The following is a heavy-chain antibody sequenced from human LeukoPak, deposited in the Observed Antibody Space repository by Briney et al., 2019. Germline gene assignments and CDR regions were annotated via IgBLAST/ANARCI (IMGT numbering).Heavy chain of an antibody. D-gene: IGHD4-17*01. CDR3: AKGLYGENFDY. CDR2: ISSSGGTT. J-gene: IGHJ4*02. Sequence: GGSLRLSCAASGFTFSTYAVNWVRRAPGKGLEWVSAISSSGGTTYYADSVKGRFSISRDNSKNTLYLQMNSLRAEDTAVYYCAKGLYGENFDYWGQGTLVTVSS. CDR1: GFTFSTYA. V-gene: IGHV3-23*01.